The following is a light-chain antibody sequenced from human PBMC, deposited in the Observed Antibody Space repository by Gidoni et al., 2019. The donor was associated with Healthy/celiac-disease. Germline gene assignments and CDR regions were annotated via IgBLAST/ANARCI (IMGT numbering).Light chain of an antibody. CDR1: KVGDKY. CDR2: QDS. Sequence: SYELTQPPSVSVSPGHTASITCSGDKVGDKYACWYQQKPGQSPVLVIYQDSKRPSGIPERFSGSNSGNTATLTISGTQAMDEADYYCQAWDSSIVVFGGGTKLTVL. CDR3: QAWDSSIVV. J-gene: IGLJ2*01. V-gene: IGLV3-1*01.